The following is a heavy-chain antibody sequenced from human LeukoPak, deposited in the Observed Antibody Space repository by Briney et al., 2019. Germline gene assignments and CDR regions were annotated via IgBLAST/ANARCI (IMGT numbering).Heavy chain of an antibody. CDR3: ARLRITFGGVIAHGDY. D-gene: IGHD3-16*02. V-gene: IGHV4-38-2*02. J-gene: IGHJ4*02. CDR2: IYHSGST. Sequence: SETLSLTCTVSGGSISSGYYWGWIRQPPGKGLEWIGSIYHSGSTYYNPSLKSRVTISVDTSKNQFSLKLSSVTAADTAVYYCARLRITFGGVIAHGDYWGQGTLVTVSS. CDR1: GGSISSGYY.